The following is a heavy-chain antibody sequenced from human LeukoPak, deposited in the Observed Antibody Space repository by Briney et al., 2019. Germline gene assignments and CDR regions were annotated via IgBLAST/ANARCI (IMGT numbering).Heavy chain of an antibody. CDR3: ARVPVRYCSSTSCFPFDY. CDR2: INPNSGGT. J-gene: IGHJ4*02. D-gene: IGHD2-2*01. Sequence: ASVKVSCKASGYTFTSYGISWVRQAPGQGLEWMGWINPNSGGTNYAQKFQGRVTMTRDTSISTAYMELSRLRSDDTAVYYCARVPVRYCSSTSCFPFDYWGQGTLVTVSS. CDR1: GYTFTSYG. V-gene: IGHV1-2*02.